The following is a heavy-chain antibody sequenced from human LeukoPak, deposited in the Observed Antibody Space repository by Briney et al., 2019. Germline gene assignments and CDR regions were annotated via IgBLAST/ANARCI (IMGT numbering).Heavy chain of an antibody. D-gene: IGHD3-9*01. J-gene: IGHJ3*02. CDR1: GGSFSGYY. V-gene: IGHV4-34*01. Sequence: PSETLSLTCAVYGGSFSGYYWSWIRQPPGKGLEWIGEINHRGSTNYNPSLKSRVTISVDTSMNSFSLELSSVTAADTAVYYCARDLTLDYDILTGSVRNAFDIWGQGTMVTVSS. CDR3: ARDLTLDYDILTGSVRNAFDI. CDR2: INHRGST.